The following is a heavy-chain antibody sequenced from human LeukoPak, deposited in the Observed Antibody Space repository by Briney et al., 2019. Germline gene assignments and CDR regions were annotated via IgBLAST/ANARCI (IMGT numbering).Heavy chain of an antibody. J-gene: IGHJ3*02. CDR2: ISSSSSTI. V-gene: IGHV3-48*01. CDR1: GFTFSNYS. D-gene: IGHD2-2*01. Sequence: GGSLRLSCAASGFTFSNYSMNWVRQAPGKGLEWVSYISSSSSTIYYADSVKGRFTISRDNAKNSLYLQMNSLRAEDTAVYYCARTRYCSSTSCYTGRAFDIWGQGTMVTVSS. CDR3: ARTRYCSSTSCYTGRAFDI.